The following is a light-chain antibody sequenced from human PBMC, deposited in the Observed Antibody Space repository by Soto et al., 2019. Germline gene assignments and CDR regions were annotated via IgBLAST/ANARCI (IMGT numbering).Light chain of an antibody. CDR2: AAS. V-gene: IGKV3-11*01. CDR1: QSVSSH. J-gene: IGKJ1*01. CDR3: QQRSNWPPAWT. Sequence: EIVLTQSPATLSLSPGERATLSCRASQSVSSHLVWYQQKPGQAPRLLMSAASTRATGIPARFSGSGSGTDFTLTISSLEPEDFAVYYCQQRSNWPPAWTFGQGTKVEIK.